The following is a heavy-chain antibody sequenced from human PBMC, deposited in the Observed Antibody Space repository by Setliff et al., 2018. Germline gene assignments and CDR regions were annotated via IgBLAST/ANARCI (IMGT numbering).Heavy chain of an antibody. D-gene: IGHD3-3*01. CDR2: INHSGRT. CDR1: GDSISSYY. CDR3: RYWSGYYNNDY. Sequence: PSETLSLTCTVSGDSISSYYWSWIRQPPGKGLEWIGEINHSGRTNYNPSLKSRLTISVDASTNQFSLKLYSVTAADTAVYYCRYWSGYYNNDYWGQGTLVTVSS. J-gene: IGHJ4*02. V-gene: IGHV4-34*01.